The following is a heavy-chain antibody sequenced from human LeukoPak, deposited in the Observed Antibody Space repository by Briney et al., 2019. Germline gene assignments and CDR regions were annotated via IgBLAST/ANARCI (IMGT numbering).Heavy chain of an antibody. D-gene: IGHD3-10*01. CDR1: GFTVSSNY. CDR3: ARGVIRGIDAFDI. V-gene: IGHV3-66*02. Sequence: GGSLRLPCAASGFTVSSNYISWVRQAPGKGLECVSASYSGGSTDYADSVKGRFTISRDNSKNTLYLQMNSLRTEDTAVYYCARGVIRGIDAFDIWGQGTMVTVSS. J-gene: IGHJ3*02. CDR2: SYSGGST.